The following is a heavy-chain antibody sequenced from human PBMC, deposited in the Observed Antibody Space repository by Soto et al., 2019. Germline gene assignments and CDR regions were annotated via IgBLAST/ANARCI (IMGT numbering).Heavy chain of an antibody. V-gene: IGHV3-30*05. CDR3: ASIADY. Sequence: PGGSLRLSCAATGFSVTTYGMQWVRQAPGKGLEWVARLTHDGRSHFYADSVRGRFTVSRDTSKNTLYLEMNSLRPEDTAVYYCASIADYWGLGTLVTVSS. CDR2: LTHDGRSH. D-gene: IGHD6-13*01. CDR1: GFSVTTYG. J-gene: IGHJ4*02.